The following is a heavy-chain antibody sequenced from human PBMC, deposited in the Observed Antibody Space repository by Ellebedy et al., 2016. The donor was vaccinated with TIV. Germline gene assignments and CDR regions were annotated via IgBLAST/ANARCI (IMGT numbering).Heavy chain of an antibody. V-gene: IGHV1-2*02. CDR3: ARGEVAGVDY. Sequence: ASVKVSXXASGYTFTGYYMHWVRQAPGQGLEWMGWINPNSGGTHYAQKFQGTVTMTRDTSISTAYMELSRLRSDDTAVYYCARGEVAGVDYWGQGTLVTVSS. J-gene: IGHJ4*02. CDR1: GYTFTGYY. CDR2: INPNSGGT. D-gene: IGHD6-19*01.